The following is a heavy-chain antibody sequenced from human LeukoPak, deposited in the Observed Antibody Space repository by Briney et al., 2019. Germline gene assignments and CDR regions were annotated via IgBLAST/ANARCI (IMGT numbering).Heavy chain of an antibody. Sequence: GASVKVSCKASGGTFSSYAISWVRQAPGQGLEWMGGIIPIFGTANYAQKFQGRVTITTDESTSTAYMELSSLRSEDTAVYYCARGGRYSYGYFLLDYWGQGTLVTVSS. CDR2: IIPIFGTA. CDR3: ARGGRYSYGYFLLDY. CDR1: GGTFSSYA. V-gene: IGHV1-69*05. D-gene: IGHD5-18*01. J-gene: IGHJ4*02.